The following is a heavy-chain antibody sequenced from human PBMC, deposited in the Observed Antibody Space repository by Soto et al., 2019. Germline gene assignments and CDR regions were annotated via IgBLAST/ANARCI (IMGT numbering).Heavy chain of an antibody. CDR1: GGSISSSSYF. CDR3: ATQEVGGSYVYTFDP. D-gene: IGHD1-26*01. V-gene: IGHV4-39*01. Sequence: PSETLSLTCTVSGGSISSSSYFWGWIRQPPGKGLEWIGSIYYSGSTYYNPSLKSRVTISVDTSKNQFSLKLSSVTAADTAVYYCATQEVGGSYVYTFDPWGQGTLVTVSS. CDR2: IYYSGST. J-gene: IGHJ5*02.